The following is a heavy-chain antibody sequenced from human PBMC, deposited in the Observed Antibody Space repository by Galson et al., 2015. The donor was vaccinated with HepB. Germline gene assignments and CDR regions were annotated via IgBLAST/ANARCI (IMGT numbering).Heavy chain of an antibody. CDR2: ISYDGSNK. Sequence: SLRLSCAASGFTFSSYGMHWVRQAPGKGLEWVAVISYDGSNKYYADSVKGRFTISRDNSKNTLYLQMNSLRAEDTAVYYCAKGLGYYPGDYWGQGTLVTVSS. D-gene: IGHD3-22*01. CDR3: AKGLGYYPGDY. V-gene: IGHV3-30*18. CDR1: GFTFSSYG. J-gene: IGHJ4*02.